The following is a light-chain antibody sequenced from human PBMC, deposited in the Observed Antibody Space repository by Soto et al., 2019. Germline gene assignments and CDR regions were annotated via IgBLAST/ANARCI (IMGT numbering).Light chain of an antibody. J-gene: IGKJ1*01. CDR3: QQRSNWPRT. Sequence: DIVLTQSPATLSLSPGARDTLSCRASQSVSGYLAWYQQKPGQAPRLLIYDASKRATGIPARFSGSGSGTDFTLTISSLEPEDFAVYYCQQRSNWPRTFGQGTKVDIK. CDR2: DAS. V-gene: IGKV3-11*01. CDR1: QSVSGY.